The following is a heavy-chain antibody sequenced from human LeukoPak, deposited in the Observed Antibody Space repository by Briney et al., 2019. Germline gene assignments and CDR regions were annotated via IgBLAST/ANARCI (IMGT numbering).Heavy chain of an antibody. CDR2: IYTSGST. CDR3: ARGYYYGSGDVLRPPGPWYYFDY. J-gene: IGHJ4*02. V-gene: IGHV4-4*07. CDR1: GGSISSYY. Sequence: PSETLSLTCTVSGGSISSYYWSWIRQPAGKGLEWIGCIYTSGSTNYNPSLKSRVTMSVDTSKNQFSLKLSSVTAADTAVYYCARGYYYGSGDVLRPPGPWYYFDYWGQGTLVTVPS. D-gene: IGHD3-10*01.